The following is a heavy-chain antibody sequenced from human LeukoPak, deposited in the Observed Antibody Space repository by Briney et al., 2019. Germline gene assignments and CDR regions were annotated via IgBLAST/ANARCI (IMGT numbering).Heavy chain of an antibody. J-gene: IGHJ6*03. CDR3: ARAGRGYNYGFVPSELDYYYYYLDV. Sequence: PSETLSLTCTVSGGSIGSYYWSWIRQPPGKGLEWIGYIYYSGRSNQNPSLKSRVTISLDTSKNQFSLKLSSVTAADTAVYYCARAGRGYNYGFVPSELDYYYYYLDVWGKGTTVTVSS. CDR2: IYYSGRS. D-gene: IGHD5-18*01. V-gene: IGHV4-59*01. CDR1: GGSIGSYY.